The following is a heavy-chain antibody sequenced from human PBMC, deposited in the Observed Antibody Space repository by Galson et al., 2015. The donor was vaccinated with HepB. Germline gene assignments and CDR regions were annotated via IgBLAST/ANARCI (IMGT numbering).Heavy chain of an antibody. CDR2: INPNSGGT. V-gene: IGHV1-2*06. CDR1: GYTFTGYY. Sequence: SVKVSCKASGYTFTGYYMHWVRQAPGQGLEWMGRINPNSGGTNYAQKFQGRVTMTRDTSISTAYMELSRLRSDDTAVYYCASEFQAHESYYYYMDVWGKGTTVTVSS. J-gene: IGHJ6*03. CDR3: ASEFQAHESYYYYMDV. D-gene: IGHD2-21*01.